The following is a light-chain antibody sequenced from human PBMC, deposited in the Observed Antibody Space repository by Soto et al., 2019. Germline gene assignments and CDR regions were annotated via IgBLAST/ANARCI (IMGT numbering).Light chain of an antibody. J-gene: IGKJ1*01. CDR2: DAS. CDR3: QQRDIWPWT. V-gene: IGKV3-11*01. Sequence: EIVLTQSPATLSLSPGERSTVSCRASQSVSSYLAWYQQKPGQAPRLLIYDASNRATGIPARFSGSGSGTDFTLTISSLEPEDFAVYYCQQRDIWPWTFGQGTKVDIK. CDR1: QSVSSY.